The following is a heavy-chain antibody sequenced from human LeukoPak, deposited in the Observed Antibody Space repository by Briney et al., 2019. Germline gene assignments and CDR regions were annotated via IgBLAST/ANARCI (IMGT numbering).Heavy chain of an antibody. D-gene: IGHD3-10*01. CDR3: ASFGGYYYGSGSYYSFDY. CDR1: GFTVSSNY. J-gene: IGHJ4*02. V-gene: IGHV3-66*01. CDR2: IYSGGST. Sequence: GGSLRLSCAASGFTVSSNYMSWVRQAPGKGLEWVSVIYSGGSTYYADSVKGRFTISRDNSKNTLYLQMNSLRAEDTAVYYCASFGGYYYGSGSYYSFDYWGQGTLVTVSS.